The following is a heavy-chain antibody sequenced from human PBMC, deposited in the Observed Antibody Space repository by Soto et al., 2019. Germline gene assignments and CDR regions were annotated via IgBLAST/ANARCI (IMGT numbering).Heavy chain of an antibody. J-gene: IGHJ4*02. CDR1: GFSFSNYA. CDR2: ISYDGDNE. CDR3: AKDGGPVYCNSPGCSAKPFDD. V-gene: IGHV3-30*18. Sequence: QVQLVESGGGVVQPGRSLRLSCAASGFSFSNYAMHWVRQAPGKGLEWLAIISYDGDNEYYADSVRGRFTISRDNSKNTLYLQTNNLRPEDTAVYYCAKDGGPVYCNSPGCSAKPFDDWGQGTLVTVSS. D-gene: IGHD2-2*01.